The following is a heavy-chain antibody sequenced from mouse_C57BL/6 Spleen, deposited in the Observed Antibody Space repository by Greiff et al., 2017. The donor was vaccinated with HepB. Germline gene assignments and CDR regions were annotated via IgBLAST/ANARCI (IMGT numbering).Heavy chain of an antibody. CDR3: ARGITTVVATGFDY. V-gene: IGHV1-9*01. CDR2: ILPGSGST. CDR1: GYTFTGYW. J-gene: IGHJ2*01. Sequence: QVQLQQSGAELMKPGASVKLSCKATGYTFTGYWIEWVKQRPGHGLEWIGEILPGSGSTNYNEKFKGKATFTADTASNTAYMQLSSLTTEDSATYYCARGITTVVATGFDYWGQGTTLTVSS. D-gene: IGHD1-1*01.